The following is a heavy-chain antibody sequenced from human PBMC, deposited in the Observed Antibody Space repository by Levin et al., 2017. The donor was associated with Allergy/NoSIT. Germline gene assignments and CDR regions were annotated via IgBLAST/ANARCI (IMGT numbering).Heavy chain of an antibody. V-gene: IGHV3-21*01. CDR1: GFTFSSYS. J-gene: IGHJ4*01. D-gene: IGHD6-13*01. CDR2: ISSSSSYI. Sequence: GGSLRLSCAASGFTFSSYSMNWVRQAPGKGLEWVSSISSSSSYIYYADSVKGRFTISRDNAKNVLYQQMNNLRAEDRAVYYGARGKRGYSSSWTDFDYWGQGTLVTVSS. CDR3: ARGKRGYSSSWTDFDY.